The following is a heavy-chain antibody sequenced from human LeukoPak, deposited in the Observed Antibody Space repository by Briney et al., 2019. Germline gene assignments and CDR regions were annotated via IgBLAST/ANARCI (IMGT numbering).Heavy chain of an antibody. V-gene: IGHV3-21*04. D-gene: IGHD1-26*01. CDR1: GFTFSAYS. CDR2: ISSSSFYI. J-gene: IGHJ4*02. CDR3: AKAPDSGSFPLFDY. Sequence: GGSLRLSCAASGFTFSAYSMNWVRQAPGKGLEWVSSISSSSFYIYYADSVKGRFTISRDNSKNTLYLQMNSLRAEDTAVYYCAKAPDSGSFPLFDYWGQGTLVTVSS.